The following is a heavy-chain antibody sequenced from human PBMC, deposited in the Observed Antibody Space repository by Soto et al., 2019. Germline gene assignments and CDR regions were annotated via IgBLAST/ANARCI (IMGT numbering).Heavy chain of an antibody. CDR2: IWYDGSNK. D-gene: IGHD6-19*01. CDR1: GFTFSSYG. V-gene: IGHV3-33*01. J-gene: IGHJ6*03. Sequence: QVQLVESGGGVVQPGRSLRLSCAASGFTFSSYGMHWVRQAPGKGLEWVAVIWYDGSNKYYADSVKGRFTISRDNSKNTLYLQMNSLRYEDRYMYYCARDRDCVGCRADMDVWGKGTTVTVSS. CDR3: ARDRDCVGCRADMDV.